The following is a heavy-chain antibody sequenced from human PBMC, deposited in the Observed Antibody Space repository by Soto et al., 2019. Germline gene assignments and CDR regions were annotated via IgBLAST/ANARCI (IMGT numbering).Heavy chain of an antibody. Sequence: QVQLVQSGAEVKKPGSSVKVSCKASGGTFSSYAISWVRQAPGQGLERMGGSIPIFGTANYAQKFQGRVTITADESTSTAYMELSSLRSEDTAVYYCARGKSGYDFWSGYHYFDYWGQGTLVTVSS. CDR2: SIPIFGTA. CDR1: GGTFSSYA. V-gene: IGHV1-69*01. J-gene: IGHJ4*02. CDR3: ARGKSGYDFWSGYHYFDY. D-gene: IGHD3-3*01.